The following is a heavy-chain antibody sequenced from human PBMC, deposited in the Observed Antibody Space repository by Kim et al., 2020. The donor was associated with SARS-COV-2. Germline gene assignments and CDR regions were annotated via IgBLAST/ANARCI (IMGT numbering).Heavy chain of an antibody. Sequence: GGSLTLSCAASGFTFTNYGMVWVRQAPGMGLEWVSGISESGGATYYADSVKGRFTISRDNSRNTLFLQMLSLRAEDTAVYFCATVDLFWGQGTTVTVSS. CDR3: ATVDLF. CDR1: GFTFTNYG. J-gene: IGHJ6*02. V-gene: IGHV3-23*01. CDR2: ISESGGAT. D-gene: IGHD3-3*01.